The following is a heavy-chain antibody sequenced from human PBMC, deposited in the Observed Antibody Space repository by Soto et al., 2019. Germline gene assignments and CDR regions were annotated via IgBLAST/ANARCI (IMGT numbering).Heavy chain of an antibody. Sequence: QVQLVESGGGVVQPGRSLRLSCTASGFTFSTYAMHWVRQAPGKGLEWVAFIPYDGSNKYYAESVKGRFTISRDNSKNTLYLQMDSLRAEDTALYYCVKDIYYDSSGPVGYWGRGASVTVSS. V-gene: IGHV3-30*18. CDR3: VKDIYYDSSGPVGY. D-gene: IGHD3-22*01. J-gene: IGHJ4*02. CDR2: IPYDGSNK. CDR1: GFTFSTYA.